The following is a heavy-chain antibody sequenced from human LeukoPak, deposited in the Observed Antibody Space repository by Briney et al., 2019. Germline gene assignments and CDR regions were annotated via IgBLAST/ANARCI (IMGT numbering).Heavy chain of an antibody. CDR2: MNPNSGNT. Sequence: ASVKVSCKASGYTFTSYDINWVRQATGQGLEWMGWMNPNSGNTGYAQKFQGRVTITRNTSISTAYMELSSLRSEDTAVYYCARGITIFGVVPSFGYWGQGTLVTVSS. CDR1: GYTFTSYD. V-gene: IGHV1-8*03. D-gene: IGHD3-3*01. CDR3: ARGITIFGVVPSFGY. J-gene: IGHJ4*02.